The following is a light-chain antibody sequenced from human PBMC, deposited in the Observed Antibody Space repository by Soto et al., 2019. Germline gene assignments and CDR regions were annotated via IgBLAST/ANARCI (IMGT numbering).Light chain of an antibody. CDR2: EGT. J-gene: IGLJ2*01. CDR1: SSDVGSYYL. Sequence: QSALTQPASVSGSPGQSITISCTGISSDVGSYYLVSWYQHHPGKAPKLIIYEGTKRPSGVSSRFSGSKSGSTASLSISGLQAEDEADYYCLSYAGSVLFGGGTKVTVL. CDR3: LSYAGSVL. V-gene: IGLV2-23*01.